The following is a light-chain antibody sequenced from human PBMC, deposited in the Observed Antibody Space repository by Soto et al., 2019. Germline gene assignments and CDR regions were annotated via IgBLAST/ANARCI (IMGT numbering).Light chain of an antibody. V-gene: IGLV2-14*03. CDR1: SSDVGRF. Sequence: QSALTQPASVSGSPGQSITISCTGTSSDVGRFVFWYQQHPGKAPKLMIYDVSNRPSAVSNRFSGSKSGNTASLTLSGLQAEDEADYYCSSYASSNALVFGRGTKLTVL. CDR2: DVS. J-gene: IGLJ3*02. CDR3: SSYASSNALV.